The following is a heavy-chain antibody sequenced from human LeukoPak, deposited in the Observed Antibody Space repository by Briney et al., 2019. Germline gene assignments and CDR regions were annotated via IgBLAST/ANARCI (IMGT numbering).Heavy chain of an antibody. CDR3: ARVTAGGERSSELDY. CDR2: INPSGGST. D-gene: IGHD2-8*02. Sequence: GASVKASCKASGYTFTSYYMHWVRQAPGQGLEWMGIINPSGGSTSYAQKFQGRVTMTRDTSTSTVYMELSSLRSEDTAVYYCARVTAGGERSSELDYRGQGTLVTVSS. CDR1: GYTFTSYY. J-gene: IGHJ4*02. V-gene: IGHV1-46*01.